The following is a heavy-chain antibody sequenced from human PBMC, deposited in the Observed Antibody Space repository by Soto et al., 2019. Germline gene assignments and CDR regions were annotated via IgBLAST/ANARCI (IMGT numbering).Heavy chain of an antibody. D-gene: IGHD2-15*01. CDR2: IWYDGSNK. CDR1: GFTFSSYG. V-gene: IGHV3-33*01. J-gene: IGHJ4*02. CDR3: ARVRGGGARRFDY. Sequence: QVQLVESGGGVVQPGRSLRLSCAASGFTFSSYGMHWVRQAPGKGLEWVAVIWYDGSNKYYADSVKGRFTISRDNSKNTVYLQMNSLRSEDTAVYYCARVRGGGARRFDYWCQGSLVTVSS.